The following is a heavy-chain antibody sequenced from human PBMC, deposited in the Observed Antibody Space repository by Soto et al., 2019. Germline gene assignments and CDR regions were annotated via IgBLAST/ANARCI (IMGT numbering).Heavy chain of an antibody. CDR1: GGSISSSSYY. Sequence: SETLSLTCTVSGGSISSSSYYWGWIRQPPGKGLEWIGSIYYSGSTYYNPSLKSRVTISVDTSKNQFSLKLSSVTAADTAVYYCASDLRFLEWLLRPDYYMGVWGKGTTVTV. J-gene: IGHJ6*03. D-gene: IGHD3-3*01. CDR3: ASDLRFLEWLLRPDYYMGV. V-gene: IGHV4-39*01. CDR2: IYYSGST.